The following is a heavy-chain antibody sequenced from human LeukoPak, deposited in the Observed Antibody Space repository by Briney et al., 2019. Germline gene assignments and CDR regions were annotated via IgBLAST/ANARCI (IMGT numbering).Heavy chain of an antibody. CDR2: TNEGGSDK. D-gene: IGHD5-24*01. CDR3: ARDKGTITPRGYYYYMDV. Sequence: GGSLRLSCAASGFTFSNSWTSWLRQAPGKGLEWVAHTNEGGSDKYYVDSVKGRFTTSRDNAKKSLSLQVNNLRAEDTAIYYCARDKGTITPRGYYYYMDVWGRGTTVTVSS. CDR1: GFTFSNSW. V-gene: IGHV3-7*01. J-gene: IGHJ6*03.